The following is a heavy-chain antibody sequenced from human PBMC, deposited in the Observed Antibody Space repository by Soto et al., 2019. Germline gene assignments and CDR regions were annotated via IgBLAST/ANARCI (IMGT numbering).Heavy chain of an antibody. CDR1: GGSISSGGYS. J-gene: IGHJ4*02. V-gene: IGHV4-30-2*01. CDR3: ARGRDCGGDCYCYYLDS. D-gene: IGHD2-21*02. Sequence: QLQLQESGSGLVKPSQTLSLTCAVSGGSISSGGYSWIWIRQPPGKGLEWIGYIYHSGSTYYNPSLKSLVTISLDRSENQFSLKLRSVTAAGTAVYYCARGRDCGGDCYCYYLDSWGQGTLVTVSS. CDR2: IYHSGST.